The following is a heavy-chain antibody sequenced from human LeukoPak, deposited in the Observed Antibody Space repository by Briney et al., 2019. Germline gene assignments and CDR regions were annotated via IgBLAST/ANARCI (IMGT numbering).Heavy chain of an antibody. V-gene: IGHV3-21*01. D-gene: IGHD2-15*01. CDR2: ISSTSTYI. CDR3: ARVRYCSGGSCYILDF. Sequence: PGGSLRLSXATSGFTFRSHNMNWVRQAPGKGLEWVSSISSTSTYIYYADSVKGRFTISRDNAKNALYLQMNSLRAEDTAVYYCARVRYCSGGSCYILDFWGQGTLVTVSS. J-gene: IGHJ4*02. CDR1: GFTFRSHN.